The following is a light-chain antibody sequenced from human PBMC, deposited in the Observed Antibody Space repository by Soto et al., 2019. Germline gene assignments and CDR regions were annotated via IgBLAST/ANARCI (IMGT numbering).Light chain of an antibody. CDR3: HQYATSPFT. J-gene: IGKJ2*01. CDR1: QSVSSTY. Sequence: EIVLTQSLGTLSLSPGESATLSCRASQSVSSTYLSWLQQKPGQALRLLVFGASTRATGTPDRFSGSGSGTHFTLTVSSLEHEDFAVYYCHQYATSPFTFGQGAQLEI. CDR2: GAS. V-gene: IGKV3-20*01.